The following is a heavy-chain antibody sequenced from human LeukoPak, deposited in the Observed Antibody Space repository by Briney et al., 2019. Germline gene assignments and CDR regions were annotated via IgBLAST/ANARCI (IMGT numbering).Heavy chain of an antibody. V-gene: IGHV3-48*03. CDR2: ISSSGSTI. CDR1: GFTFSSYA. D-gene: IGHD3-10*01. J-gene: IGHJ4*02. CDR3: VRQYYYGSGSYLWAPDY. Sequence: GGSLRLSCAASGFTFSSYAMSWVRQAPGKGMEGVSYISSSGSTIYYADSVKGRFTISRDNAKNSLYLQMNSLRAEDTAVYYCVRQYYYGSGSYLWAPDYWGQGTLVTVSS.